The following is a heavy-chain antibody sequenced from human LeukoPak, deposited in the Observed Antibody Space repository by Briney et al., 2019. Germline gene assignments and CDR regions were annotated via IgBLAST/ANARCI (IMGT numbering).Heavy chain of an antibody. J-gene: IGHJ6*02. V-gene: IGHV3-49*04. CDR2: IRSKAYGGTT. CDR1: GFTFGDCA. Sequence: GGSLRLSCTASGFTFGDCAMSWVRQAPGKGLEWVGFIRSKAYGGTTEYAASVKGRFTISRDDSKSIAYLQMNSLKTEDTAVYYCTRDNWNDYYGMDVWGQGTTVTVSS. CDR3: TRDNWNDYYGMDV. D-gene: IGHD1-20*01.